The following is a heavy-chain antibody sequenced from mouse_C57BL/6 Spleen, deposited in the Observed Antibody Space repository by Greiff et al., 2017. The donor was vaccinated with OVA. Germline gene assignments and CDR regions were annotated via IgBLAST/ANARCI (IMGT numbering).Heavy chain of an antibody. CDR3: ARQAIYDYGDGYYAMDY. Sequence: EVKLQQSGPELVKPGASVKISCKASGYSFTGYYMNWVKQSPEKSLEWIGEINPSTGGTTYNQKFKAKATLTVDKSSSTAYMQLKSLTSEDSAVYYCARQAIYDYGDGYYAMDYWGQGTSVTVSS. CDR2: INPSTGGT. V-gene: IGHV1-42*01. J-gene: IGHJ4*01. CDR1: GYSFTGYY. D-gene: IGHD2-4*01.